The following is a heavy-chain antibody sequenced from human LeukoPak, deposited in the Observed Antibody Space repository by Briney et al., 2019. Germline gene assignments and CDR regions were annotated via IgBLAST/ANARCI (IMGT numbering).Heavy chain of an antibody. CDR1: GYTFATYY. D-gene: IGHD2-2*01. CDR3: ATDRASSTSRTGFDP. CDR2: INPSSGST. V-gene: IGHV1-46*01. Sequence: ASVKVSCMASGYTFATYYMHWVRQAPGQGREWMGVINPSSGSTNYAQNFQGRVTMTRDTSTSTVYMELSSLRSEDTAMYYCATDRASSTSRTGFDPWGQGTLVTVSS. J-gene: IGHJ5*02.